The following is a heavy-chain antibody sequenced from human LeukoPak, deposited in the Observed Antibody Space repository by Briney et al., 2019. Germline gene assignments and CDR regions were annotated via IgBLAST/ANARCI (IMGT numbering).Heavy chain of an antibody. D-gene: IGHD3-22*01. V-gene: IGHV1-18*01. J-gene: IGHJ5*02. Sequence: ASVKVSSKASGYSFSTYGISWVRQAPGQGLEWMGWISTYNGNTNYAQKFQGRVTMTTDTSTNTAYMEVRSLRSDDTAVYYCGIDLYYYDSSGSGWFDLWGQGTLVTVSS. CDR3: GIDLYYYDSSGSGWFDL. CDR1: GYSFSTYG. CDR2: ISTYNGNT.